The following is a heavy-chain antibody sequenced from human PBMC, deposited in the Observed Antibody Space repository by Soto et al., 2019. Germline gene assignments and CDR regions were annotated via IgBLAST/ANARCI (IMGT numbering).Heavy chain of an antibody. CDR2: QSGST. V-gene: IGHV4-61*01. CDR3: AVYIAGAGGDGY. J-gene: IGHJ4*02. D-gene: IGHD6-19*01. Sequence: QVQLQESGPGLVKPSETLSLTCTVSGGSVSSGSYHWTWIRQPPGKGLEWIGQSGSTNYNPSRRSRVXXXVXXSKTQFSLNLSSVTAADTAVYYCAVYIAGAGGDGYWGQGTLVTVSS. CDR1: GGSVSSGSYH.